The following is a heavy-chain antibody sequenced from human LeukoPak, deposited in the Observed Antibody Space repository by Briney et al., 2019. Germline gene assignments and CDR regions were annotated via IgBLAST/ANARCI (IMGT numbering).Heavy chain of an antibody. CDR2: INPNSGGT. CDR3: AREASAYYYGSGSYLHYYMDV. D-gene: IGHD3-10*01. CDR1: GYTFTGYY. Sequence: ASVKVSCKASGYTFTGYYMHWVRQAPGQGLEWMGWINPNSGGTNYAQKFQGRVTMTRDTSISTAYMELSRLRSDDTAVYYCAREASAYYYGSGSYLHYYMDVWGKGTTVTVSS. J-gene: IGHJ6*03. V-gene: IGHV1-2*02.